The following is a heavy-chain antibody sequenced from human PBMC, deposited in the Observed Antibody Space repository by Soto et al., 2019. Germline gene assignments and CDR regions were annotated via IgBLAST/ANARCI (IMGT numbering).Heavy chain of an antibody. CDR3: AIFRCELLDHAFDI. D-gene: IGHD2-15*01. CDR2: IIPIFGTA. Sequence: QVPLVQSGAEVKKPGSSVKVSCKASGGTFSSYAISWVRQAPGQGLEWMGGIIPIFGTANYAQKFQGRVTITADKSTITAYMDLISLSAKYTAFYYCAIFRCELLDHAFDILGQGTIVTV. CDR1: GGTFSSYA. V-gene: IGHV1-69*06. J-gene: IGHJ3*02.